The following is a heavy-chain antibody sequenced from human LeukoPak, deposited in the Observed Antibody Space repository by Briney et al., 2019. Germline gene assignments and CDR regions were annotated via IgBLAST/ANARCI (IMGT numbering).Heavy chain of an antibody. V-gene: IGHV4-30-2*01. Sequence: SETLSLTCAVSGGSISSGGHSWSWTRQPPGKGLEWIGYIYHSGSTYYNPSLKSRVTISVDRSKNQFSLKLSSVTAADTAVYYCAREVGGTGVFDYWGQGTLVTVSS. D-gene: IGHD3-10*01. CDR1: GGSISSGGHS. CDR2: IYHSGST. CDR3: AREVGGTGVFDY. J-gene: IGHJ4*02.